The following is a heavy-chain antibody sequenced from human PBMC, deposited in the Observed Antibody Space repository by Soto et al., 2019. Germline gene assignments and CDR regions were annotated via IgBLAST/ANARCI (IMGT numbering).Heavy chain of an antibody. D-gene: IGHD6-6*01. CDR2: IQNHGRDK. Sequence: GGSLRLSCAASGFTFRNYGMHWVRQAPGKGLEWVAFIQNHGRDKYYVESVKGRFTGSRDNSKNTLYLEMNSLRAEDTAVYFCATESGREQIGQIDCWGQGTLVTVSS. V-gene: IGHV3-30*02. CDR3: ATESGREQIGQIDC. CDR1: GFTFRNYG. J-gene: IGHJ4*02.